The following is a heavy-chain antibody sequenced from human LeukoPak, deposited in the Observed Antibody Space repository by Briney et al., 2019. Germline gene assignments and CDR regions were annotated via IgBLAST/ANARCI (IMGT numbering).Heavy chain of an antibody. D-gene: IGHD3-10*01. CDR2: IYSSGNT. CDR1: GGSITNYY. V-gene: IGHV4-4*09. J-gene: IGHJ3*02. CDR3: ARTGEYSGSGPSWAFDI. Sequence: SETLSLTCSLSGGSITNYYWSWIRQPPGKGLEWNARIYSSGNTEANPTLKSRITVSLGMSNNQFSLRLTSVTASDTAVYYCARTGEYSGSGPSWAFDIWGQGTMVTVSS.